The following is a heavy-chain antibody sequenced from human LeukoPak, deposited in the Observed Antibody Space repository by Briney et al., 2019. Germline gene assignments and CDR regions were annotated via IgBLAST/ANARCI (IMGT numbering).Heavy chain of an antibody. D-gene: IGHD6-19*01. CDR2: IYYSGST. CDR1: GGSISSYY. V-gene: IGHV4-59*08. J-gene: IGHJ5*02. CDR3: ARHSSSGWYWFDP. Sequence: SETLSLTCTVSGGSISSYYWSRIRQPPGKGLEWIGYIYYSGSTNYNPSLKSRVTISVDTSKNQFSLKLSSVTAADTAVYYCARHSSSGWYWFDPWGQGTLVTVSS.